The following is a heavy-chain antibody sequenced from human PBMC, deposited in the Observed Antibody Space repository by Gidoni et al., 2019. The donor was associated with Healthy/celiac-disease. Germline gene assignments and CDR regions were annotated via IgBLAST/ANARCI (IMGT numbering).Heavy chain of an antibody. J-gene: IGHJ6*02. V-gene: IGHV3-49*05. Sequence: EVQLVESGGGLVTPGRSLRLSCTASGFTFGDYAMGWFRQDPGKGLEWVGFIRSKAYGGTTEYAASVKGRFTISRDDSKSIAYLQMNSLKTEDTAVYYCTRPPYYDFWSGPTNYYGMDVWGQGTTVTVSS. CDR3: TRPPYYDFWSGPTNYYGMDV. CDR2: IRSKAYGGTT. CDR1: GFTFGDYA. D-gene: IGHD3-3*01.